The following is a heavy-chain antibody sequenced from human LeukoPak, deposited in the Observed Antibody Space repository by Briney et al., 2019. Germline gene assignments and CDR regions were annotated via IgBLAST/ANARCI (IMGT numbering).Heavy chain of an antibody. CDR3: ARVLAAAGNNWFDP. CDR1: GGSISSGGYS. CDR2: IYYTGNT. Sequence: SETLSLTCGVSGGSISSGGYSWSWIRQPPGKAMEFIAYIYYTGNTYFNPSLKSRVTISVDTSKNQFSLKLSSVTAADTAVYYCARVLAAAGNNWFDPWGQGTLVTVSS. J-gene: IGHJ5*02. D-gene: IGHD6-13*01. V-gene: IGHV4-30-4*07.